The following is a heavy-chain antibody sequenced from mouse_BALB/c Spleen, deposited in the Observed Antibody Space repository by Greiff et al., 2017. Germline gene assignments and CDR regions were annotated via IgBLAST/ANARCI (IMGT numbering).Heavy chain of an antibody. J-gene: IGHJ4*01. CDR2: ISSGGSYT. Sequence: EVMLVESGGGLVKPGGSLKLSCAASGFTFSSYAMSWVRQSPEKRLEWVAEISSGGSYTYYPDTVTGRFTISRDNAKNTLYLEMSSLRSEDTAMYYCARGDYGSSYNYAMDYWGQGTSVTVSS. CDR3: ARGDYGSSYNYAMDY. D-gene: IGHD1-1*01. CDR1: GFTFSSYA. V-gene: IGHV5-9-4*01.